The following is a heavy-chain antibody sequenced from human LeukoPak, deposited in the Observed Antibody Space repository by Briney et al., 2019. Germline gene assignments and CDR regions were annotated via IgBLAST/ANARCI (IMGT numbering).Heavy chain of an antibody. CDR2: MNPNSGNT. D-gene: IGHD2/OR15-2a*01. J-gene: IGHJ5*02. CDR1: GYTFTSYD. Sequence: ASVKVSCKASGYTFTSYDINWVRQATEQGLEWMGWMNPNSGNTGYAQKFQGRVTMTRNTSISTAYMELSSLRSEDTAVYYCARRRINRPGALNWFDPWGQGTLVTVSS. V-gene: IGHV1-8*01. CDR3: ARRRINRPGALNWFDP.